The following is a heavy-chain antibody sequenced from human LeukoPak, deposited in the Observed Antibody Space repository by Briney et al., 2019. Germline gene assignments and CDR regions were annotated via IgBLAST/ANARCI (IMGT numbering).Heavy chain of an antibody. J-gene: IGHJ4*02. CDR2: ISSSSSTI. CDR3: ARRFAS. V-gene: IGHV3-48*02. CDR1: GFTFSNYG. Sequence: PGGSLRLSCAASGFTFSNYGMSWVRQAPGKGLEWVSYISSSSSTIYYADSVKGRFTISRDNAKNSLYLQMNSLRDEDTAVYFCARRFASWGQGTLVTVSS.